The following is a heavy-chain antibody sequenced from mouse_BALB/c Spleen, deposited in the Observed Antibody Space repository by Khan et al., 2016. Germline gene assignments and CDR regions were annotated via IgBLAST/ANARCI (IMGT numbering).Heavy chain of an antibody. Sequence: EVQLQESGGGLVQPGGSLKLSCAASGFDFSRYWMSWVRQAPGKGLEWIGEINPDSSTINYTPSLKDKFISSRDNAKNTLYLQMSKVRSYDTSLYFCARLHYFGSMHYWCPGTTLTVSS. J-gene: IGHJ2*01. V-gene: IGHV4-1*02. D-gene: IGHD1-2*01. CDR3: ARLHYFGSMHY. CDR1: GFDFSRYW. CDR2: INPDSSTI.